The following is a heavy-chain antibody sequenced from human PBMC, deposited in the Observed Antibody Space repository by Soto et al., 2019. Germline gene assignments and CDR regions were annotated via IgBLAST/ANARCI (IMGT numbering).Heavy chain of an antibody. Sequence: GGSLRLSCAASGFNVGDYEMNWVRQAPGKGLEWISMITSGGTVFYYADSVRGRFAISRDDTENSLHLQMNSLRVEDTAMYYCARGRYALGVWGQGTTVTVSS. CDR1: GFNVGDYE. CDR3: ARGRYALGV. D-gene: IGHD3-9*01. J-gene: IGHJ6*02. CDR2: ITSGGTVF. V-gene: IGHV3-48*03.